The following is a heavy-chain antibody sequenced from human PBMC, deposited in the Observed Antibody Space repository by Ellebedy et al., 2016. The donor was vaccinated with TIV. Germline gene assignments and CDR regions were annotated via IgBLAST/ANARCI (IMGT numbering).Heavy chain of an antibody. CDR3: ARATMVRGVAYFDY. V-gene: IGHV4-4*07. CDR2: IYTSGNT. Sequence: SETLSLTCTVSGGSISNYFWNWIRQPAGKGLEWIGRIYTSGNTNYNPSLKSRVTMSVDTSKNQFSLKLSSVTAADTAVYYCARATMVRGVAYFDYWGQGTLVTVSS. D-gene: IGHD3-10*01. J-gene: IGHJ4*02. CDR1: GGSISNYF.